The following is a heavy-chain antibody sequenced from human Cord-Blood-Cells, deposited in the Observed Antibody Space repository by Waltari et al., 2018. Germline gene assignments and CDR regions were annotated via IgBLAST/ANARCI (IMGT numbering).Heavy chain of an antibody. J-gene: IGHJ4*02. CDR3: AKTGDDY. V-gene: IGHV4-34*01. Sequence: QVQLQQWGAGLLKPSETLSLTCAVYVGSFSGYYWSLIRQPPGKGLEWIGEINHSGSTNYNPSLKSRVTISVDTSKNQFSLKLSSVTAADTAVYYCAKTGDDYWGQGTLVTVSS. CDR1: VGSFSGYY. CDR2: INHSGST. D-gene: IGHD7-27*01.